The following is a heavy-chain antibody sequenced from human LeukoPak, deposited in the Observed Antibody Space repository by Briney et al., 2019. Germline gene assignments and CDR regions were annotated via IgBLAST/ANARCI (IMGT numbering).Heavy chain of an antibody. CDR2: IYYSGST. CDR1: GGSISSYY. V-gene: IGHV4-59*12. D-gene: IGHD5-12*01. Sequence: SETLSLTCTVSGGSISSYYWSWIRQPPGKGLEWIGYIYYSGSTNYNPSLKSRVTISVDTSKNQFSLKLSSVTAADTAVYYCARDGGYSGGDAFHIWGQGTMVTVSS. CDR3: ARDGGYSGGDAFHI. J-gene: IGHJ3*02.